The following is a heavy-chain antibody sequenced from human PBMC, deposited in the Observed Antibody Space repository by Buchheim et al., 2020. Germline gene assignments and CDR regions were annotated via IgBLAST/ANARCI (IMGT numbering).Heavy chain of an antibody. CDR1: AFTFSAYW. D-gene: IGHD6-13*01. CDR2: INQYGSEK. Sequence: EVRLVESGGDLVRPGGSLRLSCAASAFTFSAYWMSWVRQAPGKGLEWVANINQYGSEKYYVVSVEGRFTVSRDNAKPSLYLQMNSLRAEDTAVYYCARIPVAAARLGYFDSWGQGTL. V-gene: IGHV3-7*01. J-gene: IGHJ4*02. CDR3: ARIPVAAARLGYFDS.